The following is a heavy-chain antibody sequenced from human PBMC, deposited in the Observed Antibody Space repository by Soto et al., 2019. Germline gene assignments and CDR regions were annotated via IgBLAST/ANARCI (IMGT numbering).Heavy chain of an antibody. CDR3: TRGRRATGVGY. CDR2: INLSGGT. D-gene: IGHD5-12*01. CDR1: GGSFSGYY. Sequence: PSETLSLTCGVYGGSFSGYYWSWIRQSPGKGLEWIGEINLSGGTNHNPALKSRVSVSVDTSKNQFSLKLSSVTAADTAIYYCTRGRRATGVGYWGQGSLVTVSS. V-gene: IGHV4-34*01. J-gene: IGHJ4*02.